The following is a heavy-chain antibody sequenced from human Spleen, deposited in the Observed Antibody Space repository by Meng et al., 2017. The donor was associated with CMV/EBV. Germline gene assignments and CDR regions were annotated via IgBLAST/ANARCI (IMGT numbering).Heavy chain of an antibody. CDR3: ARGGAPTVDY. Sequence: SCQASGYIFSGYYIHWVRQAPGQGLEWMGWITPNTGDTNYAPNFRDRVSMTRDTSISTVYIQLYWLTFDDTAVYFCARGGAPTVDYWGQGTLVTVSS. V-gene: IGHV1-2*02. CDR2: ITPNTGDT. CDR1: GYIFSGYY. D-gene: IGHD4-17*01. J-gene: IGHJ4*02.